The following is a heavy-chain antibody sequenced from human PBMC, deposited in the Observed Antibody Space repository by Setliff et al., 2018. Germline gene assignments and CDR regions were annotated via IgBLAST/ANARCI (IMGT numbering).Heavy chain of an antibody. CDR1: GDSISSGNW. J-gene: IGHJ6*03. V-gene: IGHV4-4*02. CDR3: VRTDYSDGRYSMDV. Sequence: PSETLSLTCAVSGDSISSGNWWSWVRQPPEKGLEWIGEINHSGNTNYNPSLKSRVTISVAKSTNQFSLKLNSVTAADTAVYYCVRTDYSDGRYSMDVWGKGTTVTVSS. D-gene: IGHD6-19*01. CDR2: INHSGNT.